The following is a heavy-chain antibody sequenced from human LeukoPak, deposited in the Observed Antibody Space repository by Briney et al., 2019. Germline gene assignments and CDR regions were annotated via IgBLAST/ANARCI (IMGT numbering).Heavy chain of an antibody. CDR3: ARSYMVRGVINNWFDP. CDR2: IKSKTDAGTT. Sequence: PGGSLSLSCAASGFSFSSYSMIWVRQPPGKGLEWVGRIKSKTDAGTTDYAAPVKGRFTISRDDSKNTLYLQMNSLRAEDTAVYYCARSYMVRGVINNWFDPWGQGTLVTVSS. CDR1: GFSFSSYS. J-gene: IGHJ5*02. D-gene: IGHD3-10*01. V-gene: IGHV3-15*01.